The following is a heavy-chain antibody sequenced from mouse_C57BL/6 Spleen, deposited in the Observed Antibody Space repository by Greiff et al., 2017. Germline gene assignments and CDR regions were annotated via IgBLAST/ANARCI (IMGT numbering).Heavy chain of an antibody. CDR1: GYTFTDYY. V-gene: IGHV1-26*01. J-gene: IGHJ1*03. Sequence: EVQLQQSGPELVKPGASVKISCKASGYTFTDYYMNWVKQSHGKSLEWIGDINPNNGGTSYNQKFKGKATLTVYKSSSTAYMELRSLTSEDSAVYYCAGGISAYYYGSLDVWGTGTTVTVSS. D-gene: IGHD1-1*01. CDR3: AGGISAYYYGSLDV. CDR2: INPNNGGT.